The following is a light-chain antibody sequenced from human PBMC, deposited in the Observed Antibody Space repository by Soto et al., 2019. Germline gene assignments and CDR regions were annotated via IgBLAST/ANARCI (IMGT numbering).Light chain of an antibody. CDR2: DAS. CDR1: QDISNY. J-gene: IGKJ3*01. Sequence: DLQMTQSPSSLSASVGDRVTITCQASQDISNYLNWYQQKPGKAPKLLIYDASNFETGVPSRFSGSGSGTDFTFTISSLQPDAIATYYCQQYDNLPFTFGPGTKVDIK. V-gene: IGKV1-33*01. CDR3: QQYDNLPFT.